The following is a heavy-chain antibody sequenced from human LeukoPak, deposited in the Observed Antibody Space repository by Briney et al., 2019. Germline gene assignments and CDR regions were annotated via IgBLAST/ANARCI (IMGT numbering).Heavy chain of an antibody. J-gene: IGHJ4*02. CDR1: GFTFSAYW. CDR3: ARGAYSSGPRAFDY. Sequence: GGSLRLSCAASGFTFSAYWMHWVRQAPGKGLVWVSRAYSDGSTTGYADSVKGRFTISRDNAKNTLYLHMNSLTAEDTAVYYCARGAYSSGPRAFDYWGQGTLVTVSS. CDR2: AYSDGSTT. D-gene: IGHD3-22*01. V-gene: IGHV3-74*01.